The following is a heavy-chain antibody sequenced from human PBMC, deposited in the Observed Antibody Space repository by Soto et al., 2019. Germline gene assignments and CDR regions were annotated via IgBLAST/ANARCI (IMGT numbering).Heavy chain of an antibody. CDR2: ISYDGSSE. CDR1: GFTFSSYA. J-gene: IGHJ4*02. V-gene: IGHV3-30*18. D-gene: IGHD1-26*01. Sequence: GGSLRLSCAASGFTFSSYAMHWVRQAPGKGLEWVTAISYDGSSEYYADSVKGRFTISRDNSKNTLYLQMNSLRAEDTAVFYCAKDLISGSYSYFDYWGQGALVTVS. CDR3: AKDLISGSYSYFDY.